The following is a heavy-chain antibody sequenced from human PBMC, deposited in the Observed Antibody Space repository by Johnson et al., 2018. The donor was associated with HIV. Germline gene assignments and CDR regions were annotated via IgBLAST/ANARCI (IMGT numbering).Heavy chain of an antibody. J-gene: IGHJ3*02. CDR2: IYSGGST. CDR1: GFTFSSYW. D-gene: IGHD4-11*01. CDR3: ARSYSTSWNASDI. V-gene: IGHV3-66*02. Sequence: VQLVESGGNLVQPGGSLRLSCAASGFTFSSYWMSWVRQAPGKGLEWVSVIYSGGSTYYADSVKGRFTISRDNSKNTLYLQMNSLRAEDTAVYYCARSYSTSWNASDIWGQGTMVTVSS.